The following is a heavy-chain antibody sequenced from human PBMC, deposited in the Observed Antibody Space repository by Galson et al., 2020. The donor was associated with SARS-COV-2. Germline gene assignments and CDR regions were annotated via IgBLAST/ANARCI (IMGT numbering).Heavy chain of an antibody. V-gene: IGHV4-59*01. CDR1: GAHLSSYS. CDR2: LHYKGST. J-gene: IGHJ2*01. Sequence: SETLSLPCTVSGAHLSSYSWSWLRPPPRTRLEWIEELHYKGSTNYNPSLKSRVTNSVDTSKQQFSLRLTSVTAADTAVYYCAREDCGGDCFHYYFDLWGRGTLVTGSS. CDR3: AREDCGGDCFHYYFDL. D-gene: IGHD2-21*01.